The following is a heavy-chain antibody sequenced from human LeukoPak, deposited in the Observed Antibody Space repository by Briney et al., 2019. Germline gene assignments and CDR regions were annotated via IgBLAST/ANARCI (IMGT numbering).Heavy chain of an antibody. V-gene: IGHV4-34*01. CDR1: GGSFSGYY. D-gene: IGHD3-3*01. J-gene: IGHJ4*02. Sequence: PSETLSLTCAVYGGSFSGYYWSWIRQPPGKGLEWIREINHSGSTNYNPSLKSRVTISVDTSKNQFSLKLSSVTAADTAVYYCARGNDFWSGYRDFDYWGQGTLVTVSS. CDR3: ARGNDFWSGYRDFDY. CDR2: INHSGST.